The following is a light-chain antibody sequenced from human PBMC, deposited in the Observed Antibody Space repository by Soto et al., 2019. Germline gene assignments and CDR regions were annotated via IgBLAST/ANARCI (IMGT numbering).Light chain of an antibody. J-gene: IGKJ1*01. CDR3: QQYDSYWT. Sequence: DIQMTQSPSTLSASVGDRVTITCRASQSISSWLAWYQQKPGKAPKLLIYKASSLQSGVPSSFSGSGSGTEFTLTISSLQPDDFATYYCQQYDSYWTFGQGTKVDIK. CDR2: KAS. V-gene: IGKV1-5*03. CDR1: QSISSW.